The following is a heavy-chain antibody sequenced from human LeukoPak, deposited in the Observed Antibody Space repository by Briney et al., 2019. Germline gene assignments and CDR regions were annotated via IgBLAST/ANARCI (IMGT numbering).Heavy chain of an antibody. Sequence: GGSLRLSCAASGFTFSIYAMHWVRQAPGKGLEWVAVISYDGSNKYYADSVKGRFTISRDNAKNSLYLQMNSLRAEDTAVYYCASSGTGYYRPDYFDYWGQGTLVTVSS. D-gene: IGHD3-9*01. CDR1: GFTFSIYA. J-gene: IGHJ4*02. CDR3: ASSGTGYYRPDYFDY. V-gene: IGHV3-30-3*01. CDR2: ISYDGSNK.